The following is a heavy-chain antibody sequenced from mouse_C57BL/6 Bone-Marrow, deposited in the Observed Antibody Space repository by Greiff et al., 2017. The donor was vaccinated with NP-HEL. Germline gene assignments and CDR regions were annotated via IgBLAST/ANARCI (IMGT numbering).Heavy chain of an antibody. Sequence: VQLQQSGPELVKPGASVKISCKASGYSFTDYNMNWVKQSTGKSLEWIGVINPNYGTNSYNQKFKGKATLTVAQSSSTAYMQLNSLTSEDSAVYYCERLGELRLPSGGWGKSTTLTVST. V-gene: IGHV1-39*01. CDR3: ERLGELRLPSGG. J-gene: IGHJ2*01. CDR2: INPNYGTN. D-gene: IGHD3-2*02. CDR1: GYSFTDYN.